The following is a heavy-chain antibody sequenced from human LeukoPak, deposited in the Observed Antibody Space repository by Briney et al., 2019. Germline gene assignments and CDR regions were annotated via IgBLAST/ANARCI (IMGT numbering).Heavy chain of an antibody. CDR3: ARDQLDH. CDR1: GLDVSSTY. Sequence: GGSLRLSCASSGLDVSSTYMSWIRQAPGKGLEWVSTAFVGGDTYYAASVKGRFTLSKDSSRNTMFLQMHGLRPEDTAVYYCARDQLDHWGQGTLVAVS. V-gene: IGHV3-53*01. J-gene: IGHJ4*02. CDR2: AFVGGDT. D-gene: IGHD5-24*01.